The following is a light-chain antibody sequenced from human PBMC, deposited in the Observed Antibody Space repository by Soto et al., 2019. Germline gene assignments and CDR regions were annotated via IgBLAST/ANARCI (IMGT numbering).Light chain of an antibody. V-gene: IGLV2-14*01. CDR1: SSDVGGHNY. Sequence: QSALTQPASVSGSPGQSITISCTGTSSDVGGHNYVSWYQQHPGKAPKLMIYEVNKRPSEVSNRFSGSKSGNTASLTISGLRPEDEADYYCTSYTSRYPFVLGTGTKVTVL. J-gene: IGLJ1*01. CDR3: TSYTSRYPFV. CDR2: EVN.